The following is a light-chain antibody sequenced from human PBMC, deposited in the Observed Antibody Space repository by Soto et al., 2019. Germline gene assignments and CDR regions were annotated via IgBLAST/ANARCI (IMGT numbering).Light chain of an antibody. CDR2: DAS. CDR3: QQYSTYLYT. CDR1: QTINMW. J-gene: IGKJ2*01. Sequence: DIQMTQSPSTLSASLGDRVTITCRASQTINMWLAWYQQKLGKAPDLLIYDASNLERGVPSRFSGSGSGTEFTLTISSLQPDDFATYYCQQYSTYLYTFGQGTKLEIK. V-gene: IGKV1-5*01.